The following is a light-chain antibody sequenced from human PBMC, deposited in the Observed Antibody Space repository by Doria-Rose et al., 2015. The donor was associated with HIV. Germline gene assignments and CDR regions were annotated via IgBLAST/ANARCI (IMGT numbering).Light chain of an antibody. Sequence: TQSPGTLSLSSGERATLSCRASQSFSSTYLAWYQQKPGQAPSLLIYDGSTRATGITDRFSASGSGTDFTLTINSLEPEDFALYYCHQYGTSWTFGQGTKVEI. J-gene: IGKJ1*01. V-gene: IGKV3-20*01. CDR2: DGS. CDR3: HQYGTSWT. CDR1: QSFSSTY.